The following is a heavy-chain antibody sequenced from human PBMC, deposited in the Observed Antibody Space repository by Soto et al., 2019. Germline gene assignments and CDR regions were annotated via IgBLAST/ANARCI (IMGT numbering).Heavy chain of an antibody. CDR3: ARGYGDVDY. D-gene: IGHD4-17*01. J-gene: IGHJ4*02. V-gene: IGHV3-30-3*01. Sequence: QVRLVESGGGVVQPGRSLRLSCAASGFTFSSYAMHWVRQAPGKGLEWVAVISYDGSNKYYADSVKGRFTISRDNSKNTLYLQMNSLRAEDTAVYYCARGYGDVDYWGQGTLVTVSS. CDR1: GFTFSSYA. CDR2: ISYDGSNK.